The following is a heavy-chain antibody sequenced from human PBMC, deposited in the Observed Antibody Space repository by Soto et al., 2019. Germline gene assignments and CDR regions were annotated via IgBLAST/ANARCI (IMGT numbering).Heavy chain of an antibody. J-gene: IGHJ6*02. CDR1: GGSVNSGGYH. CDR3: ARAPIPNWNYYGMDV. V-gene: IGHV4-31*01. CDR2: IYYSGST. D-gene: IGHD1-1*01. Sequence: QVQLQESGPGQVKPSQTLSLTCTVSGGSVNSGGYHWSWIRQHPGKGLEWIGDIYYSGSTYYNPSLKSPVTISIDTSTNHFSLHMSALTAADTAVYYCARAPIPNWNYYGMDVWGQGTTVTVSS.